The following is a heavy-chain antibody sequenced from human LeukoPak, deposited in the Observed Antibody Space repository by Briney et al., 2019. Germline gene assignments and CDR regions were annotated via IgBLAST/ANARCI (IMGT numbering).Heavy chain of an antibody. J-gene: IGHJ4*02. V-gene: IGHV4-34*01. Sequence: SETLSLTRAVYGGSFSGYYWSWIRQPPGKGLEWIGEINHSGSTNYNPSLKSRVTISVDTSKNQFSLKLSSVTAADTAVYYCARGGRIAASWGQGTLVTVSS. CDR2: INHSGST. CDR1: GGSFSGYY. D-gene: IGHD6-25*01. CDR3: ARGGRIAAS.